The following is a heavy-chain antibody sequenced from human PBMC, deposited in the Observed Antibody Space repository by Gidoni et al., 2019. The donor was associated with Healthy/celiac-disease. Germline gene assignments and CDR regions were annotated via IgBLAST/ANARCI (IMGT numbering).Heavy chain of an antibody. CDR3: VKDLGYYDSSGYYRYYFDY. V-gene: IGHV3-64D*06. D-gene: IGHD3-22*01. CDR2: ISSNGGST. CDR1: GFTLSSLA. J-gene: IGHJ4*02. Sequence: GQPVGVGGGLGQPGGFLGIPWFAPGFTLSSLALPWVRQAPGKGLEYVSAISSNGGSTYYADSVKGRFTISRDNSKNTLYLQMSSLRAEDTAVYYCVKDLGYYDSSGYYRYYFDYWGQGTLVTVSS.